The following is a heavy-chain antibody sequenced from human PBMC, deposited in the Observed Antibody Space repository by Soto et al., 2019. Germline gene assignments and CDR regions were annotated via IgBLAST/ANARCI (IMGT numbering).Heavy chain of an antibody. J-gene: IGHJ4*02. CDR2: INHSGGT. V-gene: IGHV4-34*02. Sequence: QVQLQQWGAGLLKPSETLSLTCAVYGGSFSGYYWSWIRQPPVKGLEWIGEINHSGGTNYNPSLKSQVTISIDTSKNQFSRKLSSVTAADTAVFYCARLRWEQPWVFDYWGQGTLVTVSS. CDR3: ARLRWEQPWVFDY. D-gene: IGHD1-26*01. CDR1: GGSFSGYY.